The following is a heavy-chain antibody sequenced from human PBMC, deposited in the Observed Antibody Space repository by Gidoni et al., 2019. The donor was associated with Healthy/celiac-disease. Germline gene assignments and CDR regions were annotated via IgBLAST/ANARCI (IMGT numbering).Heavy chain of an antibody. CDR3: ARDVITGKYYFDY. J-gene: IGHJ4*02. D-gene: IGHD1-20*01. CDR1: GVTFSSYS. Sequence: EVQLVESGGGRVKPGGSLRRSYAASGVTFSSYSMNWVRQAPGKGLEWVSSISSSSSYIYYADSVKGRFTISRDNAKNSLYLQMNSLRAEDTAVYYCARDVITGKYYFDYWGQGTLVTVSS. V-gene: IGHV3-21*01. CDR2: ISSSSSYI.